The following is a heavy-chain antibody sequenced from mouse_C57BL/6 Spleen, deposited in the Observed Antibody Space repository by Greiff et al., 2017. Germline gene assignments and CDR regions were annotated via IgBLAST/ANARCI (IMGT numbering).Heavy chain of an antibody. J-gene: IGHJ2*01. Sequence: EVMLVESGGGLVQPGGSLSLSCAASGFTFTDYYMSWVRQPPGKALEWLGFIRNKANGYTTEYSACVKGRFTISRDNSQRILYLQMNALRAEDSATYYCARSYYGNFDYWGQGTTLTVSS. CDR3: ARSYYGNFDY. V-gene: IGHV7-3*01. CDR1: GFTFTDYY. D-gene: IGHD2-10*01. CDR2: IRNKANGYTT.